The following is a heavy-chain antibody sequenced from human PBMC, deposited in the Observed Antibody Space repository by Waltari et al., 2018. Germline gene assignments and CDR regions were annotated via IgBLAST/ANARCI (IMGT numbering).Heavy chain of an antibody. J-gene: IGHJ5*02. Sequence: EVQLVQSGAEVKKPGESLRISCKGSGYRFTSYWINWVRQMPGKGLEWMGRIDPSDSYTIYSPSFQGHVTVSADKSISTAYLQWSSLKASDTAMYYCAGQYCTTSSCAYNWLDPWGQGTLVTVSS. CDR1: GYRFTSYW. CDR2: IDPSDSYT. D-gene: IGHD2-2*01. CDR3: AGQYCTTSSCAYNWLDP. V-gene: IGHV5-10-1*01.